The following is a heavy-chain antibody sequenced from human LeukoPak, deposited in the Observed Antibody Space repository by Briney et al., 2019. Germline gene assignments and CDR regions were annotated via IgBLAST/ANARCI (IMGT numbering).Heavy chain of an antibody. Sequence: GGSLRLSCAASAFTFSSYSMNWARQAPGKGLEWVSSISGSSSYIYYADSVKGRFTISRDNAKNSLYLQMNSLRAEDTAVYYCARDSYAAIDYWGQGTLVTVSS. CDR3: ARDSYAAIDY. J-gene: IGHJ4*02. D-gene: IGHD2-15*01. V-gene: IGHV3-21*01. CDR1: AFTFSSYS. CDR2: ISGSSSYI.